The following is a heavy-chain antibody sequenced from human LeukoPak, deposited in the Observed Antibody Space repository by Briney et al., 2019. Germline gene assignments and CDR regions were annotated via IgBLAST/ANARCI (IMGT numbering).Heavy chain of an antibody. J-gene: IGHJ4*02. CDR2: TSSSGSSI. D-gene: IGHD2-15*01. Sequence: GGSLRLSCAASEFTFSRYDMNWVRQAPGKGLEWVSYTSSSGSSIHYADSVEGRFTISRDNAKNSLYLQMNSLRPEDTAVYYCVRVLDGCDYWGQGTLVTVSS. CDR1: EFTFSRYD. CDR3: VRVLDGCDY. V-gene: IGHV3-48*03.